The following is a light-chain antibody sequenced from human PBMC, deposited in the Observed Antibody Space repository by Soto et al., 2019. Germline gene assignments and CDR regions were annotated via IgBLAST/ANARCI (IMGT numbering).Light chain of an antibody. Sequence: DIQMTHSPSTLSASLGDTVAFACRAGQSVSNWLAWYQQKPGKAPKLLIYLASSLESGVPSRFSGSGSGTEFTLTISNLQPDDFATYYCQQSNTYSWTFGQGTKVDIK. J-gene: IGKJ1*01. CDR2: LAS. CDR1: QSVSNW. CDR3: QQSNTYSWT. V-gene: IGKV1-5*03.